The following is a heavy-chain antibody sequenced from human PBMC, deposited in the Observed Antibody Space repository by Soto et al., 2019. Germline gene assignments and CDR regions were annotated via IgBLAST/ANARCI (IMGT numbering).Heavy chain of an antibody. CDR2: IYYSGST. J-gene: IGHJ4*02. CDR1: GGSVSSGNYY. Sequence: TSETLSLTCTVSGGSVSSGNYYWSWIRQPPGKGLEWIGYIYYSGSTYYNPSLKSRVTISVDTSKNQFSLKLSSVTAADTAVYYCARDPGYDSSGYIYFDYWGQGTLVTVSS. D-gene: IGHD3-22*01. V-gene: IGHV4-30-4*08. CDR3: ARDPGYDSSGYIYFDY.